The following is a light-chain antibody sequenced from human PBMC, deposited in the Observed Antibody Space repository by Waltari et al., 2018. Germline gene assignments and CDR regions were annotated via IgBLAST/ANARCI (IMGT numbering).Light chain of an antibody. V-gene: IGLV1-47*01. CDR2: RNS. CDR3: GTWDDSLGAWV. CDR1: SSNIGSDY. J-gene: IGLJ3*02. Sequence: QSVLTQPPSASGTPGQRVTISCSGSSSNIGSDYVYWYQQFPGTAPKLLIYRNSHRPLGVPDRFSGSKVGTSAALAISGLRSEDEADYYCGTWDDSLGAWVFGGGTRVTVL.